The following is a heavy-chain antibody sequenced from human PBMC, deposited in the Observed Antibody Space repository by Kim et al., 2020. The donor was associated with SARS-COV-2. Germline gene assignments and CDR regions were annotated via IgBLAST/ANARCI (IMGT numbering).Heavy chain of an antibody. J-gene: IGHJ5*02. D-gene: IGHD2-15*01. CDR3: ARGGEVAATHRWFDP. CDR1: GFTFSSYE. Sequence: GGSLRLSCAASGFTFSSYEMNWVRQAPGKGLEWVSYISSSGSTIYYADSVKGRFTISRDNAKNSLYLQMNSLRAEDTAVYYCARGGEVAATHRWFDPWGQRTLVTVSS. CDR2: ISSSGSTI. V-gene: IGHV3-48*03.